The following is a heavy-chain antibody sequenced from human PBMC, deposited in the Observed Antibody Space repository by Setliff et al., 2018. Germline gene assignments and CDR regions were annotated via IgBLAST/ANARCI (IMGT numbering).Heavy chain of an antibody. D-gene: IGHD3-3*01. CDR1: GGSISSSYYY. Sequence: PSETLSLTCTASGGSISSSYYYWGWIRQPPGKGLEWIGTISYGGSTYYNPSLKSRVTISVDTSKNQFSLKLSSVTAADTAVYYCARVSYSFWSGSYYFYYMDVWGKGTTVTVSS. CDR2: ISYGGST. J-gene: IGHJ6*03. V-gene: IGHV4-39*07. CDR3: ARVSYSFWSGSYYFYYMDV.